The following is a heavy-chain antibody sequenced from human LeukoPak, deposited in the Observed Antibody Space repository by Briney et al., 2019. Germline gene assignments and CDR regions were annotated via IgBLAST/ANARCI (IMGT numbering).Heavy chain of an antibody. CDR1: GFTFSSYA. CDR2: VSNDGGTK. CDR3: ARRRDGYTG. Sequence: GGSLRLSCAASGFTFSSYAMHWVRRAPGKGLEWVALVSNDGGTKNYADSVKGRFTISRDNSKNTLYLEMNSLRLEDTAVYYCARRRDGYTGWGQGTLVTVSS. D-gene: IGHD5-24*01. J-gene: IGHJ4*02. V-gene: IGHV3-30-3*01.